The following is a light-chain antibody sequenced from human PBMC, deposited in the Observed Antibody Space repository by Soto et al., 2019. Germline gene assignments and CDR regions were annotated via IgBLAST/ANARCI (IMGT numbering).Light chain of an antibody. J-gene: IGLJ1*01. CDR1: SSDVAAYNY. CDR2: DVN. Sequence: QSVLTQPASVSGSPGQSITISCTGTSSDVAAYNYVSWFQHHAGKAPKLMLYDVNNRPSGVSNRFSGSKSGNTASLTISGLQVEDEADYYCSSYTTSNTPLYVFGTGTKLTVL. V-gene: IGLV2-14*03. CDR3: SSYTTSNTPLYV.